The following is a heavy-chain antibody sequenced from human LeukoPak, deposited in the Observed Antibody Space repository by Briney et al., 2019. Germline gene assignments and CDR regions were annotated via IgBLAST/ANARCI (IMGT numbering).Heavy chain of an antibody. Sequence: PGRSLRLSCAASGFTFSSYGMHWVRQAPGKGLEWVAVIWYDGSNKYYADSVKGRFTISRDNSKNTLYLQMNSLRAEDTAVYYCARDAGYSYGSPFDYWGQGTLVTVSS. CDR3: ARDAGYSYGSPFDY. V-gene: IGHV3-33*01. CDR1: GFTFSSYG. J-gene: IGHJ4*02. D-gene: IGHD5-18*01. CDR2: IWYDGSNK.